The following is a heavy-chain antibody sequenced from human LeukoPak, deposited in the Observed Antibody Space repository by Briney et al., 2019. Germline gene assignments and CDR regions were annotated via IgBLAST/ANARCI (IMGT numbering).Heavy chain of an antibody. CDR1: GFTFNRHD. D-gene: IGHD5-24*01. CDR2: IGDDGDT. V-gene: IGHV3-13*01. CDR3: AIGRRDAHNFPFDY. J-gene: IGHJ4*02. Sequence: GGSLRLSCVASGFTFNRHDMHWVRQATGKGLEWVSAIGDDGDTYYAGSVKGRFTTSREKAKNSLYLQMNSLTAGDTAVYYCAIGRRDAHNFPFDYWGQGTLVTVSS.